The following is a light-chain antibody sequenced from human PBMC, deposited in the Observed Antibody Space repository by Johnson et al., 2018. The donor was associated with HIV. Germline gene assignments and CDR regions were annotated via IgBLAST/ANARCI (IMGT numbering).Light chain of an antibody. CDR1: SSNIGNNY. J-gene: IGLJ1*01. V-gene: IGLV1-51*01. CDR2: DNN. CDR3: GTWDSSLSAYV. Sequence: QSVLTQPPSVSAAPGQKVTISCSGSSSNIGNNYVSWYQQLPGAAPKLLIYDNNKRPSGIPDRFSGSKSGTSATLGITGLQTGDEAEYYCGTWDSSLSAYVFATGTKVTVL.